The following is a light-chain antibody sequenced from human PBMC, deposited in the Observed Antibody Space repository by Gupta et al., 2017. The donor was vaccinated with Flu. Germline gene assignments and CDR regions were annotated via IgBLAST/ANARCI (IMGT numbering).Light chain of an antibody. V-gene: IGKV1-33*01. Sequence: PSSLSASVGDRVTITCQASQDIANYLNWYQQKAGKAPNLLIYGASNLETGVPSRFSGGGSGTEFTFTITSLQPEDIATYYCQQYDTLPDTFGPGTKVNVK. CDR2: GAS. CDR1: QDIANY. J-gene: IGKJ3*01. CDR3: QQYDTLPDT.